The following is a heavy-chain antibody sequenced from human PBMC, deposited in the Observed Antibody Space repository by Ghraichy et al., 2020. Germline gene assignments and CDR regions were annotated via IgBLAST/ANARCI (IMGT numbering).Heavy chain of an antibody. CDR2: ISSSSTYI. D-gene: IGHD3-10*01. CDR1: GFTFSNYH. CDR3: ATVTGVREDTWGWFDP. V-gene: IGHV3-21*01. J-gene: IGHJ5*02. Sequence: GALRLSCAASGFTFSNYHMNWVRQAPGKGLEWVSSISSSSTYIYYADSVKGRFTISRDNAKNSLYLQMNSLRADDTAMYYCATVTGVREDTWGWFDPWGQGTLVTVSS.